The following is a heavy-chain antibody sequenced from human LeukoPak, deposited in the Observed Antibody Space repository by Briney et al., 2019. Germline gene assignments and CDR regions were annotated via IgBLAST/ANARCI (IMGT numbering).Heavy chain of an antibody. V-gene: IGHV1-69*04. CDR1: GGTFSNYV. D-gene: IGHD3-10*01. CDR2: IIPIVEIT. CDR3: GRNEEGFGESLIG. Sequence: GASVKVSCKASGGTFSNYVISWVRQAPGQGLEWMGRIIPIVEITNYAENYQGRVTFTADKSTNTAYMHLNSLRSDDTAVYFCGRNEEGFGESLIGWGQGTLVTVSS. J-gene: IGHJ4*02.